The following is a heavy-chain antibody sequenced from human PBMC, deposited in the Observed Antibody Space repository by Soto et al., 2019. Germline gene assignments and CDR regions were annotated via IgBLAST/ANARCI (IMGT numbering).Heavy chain of an antibody. CDR1: GFTSSSYA. J-gene: IGHJ4*02. CDR2: ISYAGSNK. V-gene: IGHV3-30-3*01. D-gene: IGHD3-10*01. Sequence: GGSLRLSCAASGFTSSSYAMHWVRQAPGKGLEWVAVISYAGSNKYYADSVKGRFTISRDNSKNTLYLQMNSLRAEDTAVYYCARVSAPTMVRGDIIAEYSAFDYWGQGTLVTVSS. CDR3: ARVSAPTMVRGDIIAEYSAFDY.